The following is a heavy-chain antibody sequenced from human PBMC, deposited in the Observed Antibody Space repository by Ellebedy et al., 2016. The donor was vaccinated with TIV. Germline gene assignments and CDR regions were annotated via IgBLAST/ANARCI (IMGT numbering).Heavy chain of an antibody. CDR1: RYTLTELS. D-gene: IGHD3-16*02. V-gene: IGHV1-24*01. CDR3: ARDRYDYVWGSYRIFDY. J-gene: IGHJ4*02. CDR2: FDPEDGET. Sequence: ASVKVSXKVSRYTLTELSMHWVRQAPGKGLEWMGGFDPEDGETIYAQKFQGRVTMTTDTSTSTAYMELRSLRSDDTAVYYCARDRYDYVWGSYRIFDYWGQGTLVTVSS.